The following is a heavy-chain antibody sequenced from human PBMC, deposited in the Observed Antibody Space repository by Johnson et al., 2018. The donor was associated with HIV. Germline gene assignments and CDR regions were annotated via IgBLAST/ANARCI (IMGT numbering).Heavy chain of an antibody. J-gene: IGHJ3*02. CDR2: ISWDGGST. Sequence: EVQLVESGGGVVRPGGSLRLSCAASGFTFDDYAMHWVRQAPGKGLEWVSLISWDGGSTYYADSVKGRFTISRDNAKNSLHLQMNSLRAEDTALYYCAKDRRYCSGGSCYHDAFDIWGQGTMVTVSS. CDR1: GFTFDDYA. CDR3: AKDRRYCSGGSCYHDAFDI. D-gene: IGHD2-15*01. V-gene: IGHV3-43D*03.